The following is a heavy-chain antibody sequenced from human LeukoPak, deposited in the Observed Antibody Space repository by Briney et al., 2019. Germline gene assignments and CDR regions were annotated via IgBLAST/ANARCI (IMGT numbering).Heavy chain of an antibody. Sequence: GRSLRLSCAVSGFTFSSYAMHWVRQAPGKGLEWVAVISHEGRNKYYADSVKGRFTISRDNSKNTLYLQMNSLGAEDTAVYYCARGFCSTTSCPGWAYYYGMDVWGKGTTVTVSS. J-gene: IGHJ6*04. D-gene: IGHD2-2*01. V-gene: IGHV3-30*04. CDR1: GFTFSSYA. CDR2: ISHEGRNK. CDR3: ARGFCSTTSCPGWAYYYGMDV.